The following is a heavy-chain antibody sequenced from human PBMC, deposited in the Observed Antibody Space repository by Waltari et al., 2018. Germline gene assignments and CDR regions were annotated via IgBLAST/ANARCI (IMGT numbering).Heavy chain of an antibody. CDR3: ATERGYAFDI. CDR1: GFTFSSYA. V-gene: IGHV3-30-3*01. D-gene: IGHD1-1*01. J-gene: IGHJ3*02. Sequence: QVQLVESGGGVVQPGRSLRLSCAASGFTFSSYAMHWVRQAPGKGLEWVAVISYDGSNKYYADSVKGRFTISRDNSKNTLYLQMNSLRAEDTAVYYCATERGYAFDIWGQGTMVTVSS. CDR2: ISYDGSNK.